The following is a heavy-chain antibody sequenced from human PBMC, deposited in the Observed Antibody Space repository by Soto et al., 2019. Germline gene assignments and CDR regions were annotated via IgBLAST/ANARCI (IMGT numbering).Heavy chain of an antibody. D-gene: IGHD1-7*01. Sequence: PGGSLRLSCAASGFTFSSYWMSWFRQAPGKGLEWVANIKQDGSEKYYVDSVKGRFTISRDNAKNSLYLQMNSLRAEDTAVYYCARVPTLELELPPHYYYYGMDVWGQGTTVTVSS. V-gene: IGHV3-7*03. CDR2: IKQDGSEK. CDR3: ARVPTLELELPPHYYYYGMDV. J-gene: IGHJ6*02. CDR1: GFTFSSYW.